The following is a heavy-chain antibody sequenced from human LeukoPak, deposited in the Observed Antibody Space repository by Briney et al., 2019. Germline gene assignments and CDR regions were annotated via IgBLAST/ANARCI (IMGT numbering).Heavy chain of an antibody. Sequence: PSETLSLTCAVSGGSISSSNWWTWVRQPPGKGLEWIGEIYHTGSTNYNPSLKSRVTISVDKSKNQFSLKLSSVTAADTAVYYCARDRAGPNYYDSSPFDYWGQGTLVTVSS. V-gene: IGHV4-4*02. CDR3: ARDRAGPNYYDSSPFDY. J-gene: IGHJ4*02. CDR2: IYHTGST. D-gene: IGHD3-22*01. CDR1: GGSISSSNW.